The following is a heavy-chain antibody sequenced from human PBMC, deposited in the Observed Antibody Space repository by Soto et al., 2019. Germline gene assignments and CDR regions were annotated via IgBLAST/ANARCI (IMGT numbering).Heavy chain of an antibody. V-gene: IGHV3-21*01. J-gene: IGHJ4*02. CDR1: GFTFSSYS. D-gene: IGHD3-22*01. Sequence: GGSLRLSCAASGFTFSSYSMNWVRQAPGKGLEWVSSISSSSSYIYYADSVKGRFTISRDNAKNSLYLQMNSLRAEDTAVYYCEKFREYYYDSSGYSYWGQGNLVTVSS. CDR2: ISSSSSYI. CDR3: EKFREYYYDSSGYSY.